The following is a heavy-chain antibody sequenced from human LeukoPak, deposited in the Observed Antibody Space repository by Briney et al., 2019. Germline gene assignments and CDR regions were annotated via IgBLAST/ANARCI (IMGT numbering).Heavy chain of an antibody. D-gene: IGHD2-15*01. CDR1: GYTFTSYG. J-gene: IGHJ4*02. V-gene: IGHV3-33*03. CDR3: AKPRIIGLGWAQFDY. CDR2: IWYDGSNK. Sequence: SCKASGYTFTSYGISWVRQAPGKGLEWVAVIWYDGSNKYYADSVKGRCTISRDNSKNTLYLQMNSLRAEDTAIYYCAKPRIIGLGWAQFDYWGQGSLVTVSS.